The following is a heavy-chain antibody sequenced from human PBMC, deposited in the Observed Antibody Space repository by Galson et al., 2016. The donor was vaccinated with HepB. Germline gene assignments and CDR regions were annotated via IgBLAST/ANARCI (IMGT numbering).Heavy chain of an antibody. CDR1: GFSLSQYF. D-gene: IGHD2-2*01. Sequence: SLRLSCAASGFSLSQYFMHWVRQTPGRRLGVVASLTADGTATHYTASVRGRFTVYRDASENTLYLHMSDLRLEDTAVYYCQSSFYPFDPWGQGIVVSVSS. J-gene: IGHJ5*02. CDR3: QSSFYPFDP. CDR2: LTADGTAT. V-gene: IGHV3-64D*06.